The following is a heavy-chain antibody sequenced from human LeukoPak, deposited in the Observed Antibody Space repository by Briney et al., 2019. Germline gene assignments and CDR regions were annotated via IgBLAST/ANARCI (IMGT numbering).Heavy chain of an antibody. CDR2: INSDGSST. J-gene: IGHJ4*02. D-gene: IGHD1-1*01. CDR1: RFTFSTYW. CDR3: ARVRPHWNVGDY. V-gene: IGHV3-74*01. Sequence: GGSLRLSCAASRFTFSTYWMHWVRQAPGKGLVWVSRINSDGSSTSYADSVKGRFTISRDNAKNTLYLQMNSLRAEDTAVYYCARVRPHWNVGDYWGQGTLVTVSS.